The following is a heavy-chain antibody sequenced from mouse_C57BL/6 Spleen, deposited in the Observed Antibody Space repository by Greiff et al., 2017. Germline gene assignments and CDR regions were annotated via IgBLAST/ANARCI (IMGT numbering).Heavy chain of an antibody. CDR3: SYYSNSYYAMDY. CDR1: GYTFPDSN. J-gene: IGHJ4*01. D-gene: IGHD2-5*01. V-gene: IGHV1-22*01. CDR2: IYPNTGST. Sequence: VQLQQSGPELVKPGASVKMSCKASGYTFPDSNMHWVKQSHGKSLAWIGYIYPNTGSTSYNQKFKGKATLTANKSSSTAYMELRSLTSEDSAVYYCSYYSNSYYAMDYWGQGTSVTVSA.